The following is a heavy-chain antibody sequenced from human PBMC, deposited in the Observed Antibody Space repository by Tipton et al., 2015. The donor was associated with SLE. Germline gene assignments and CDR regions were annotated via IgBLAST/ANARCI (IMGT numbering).Heavy chain of an antibody. V-gene: IGHV4-38-2*01. CDR2: IYLSGST. J-gene: IGHJ4*02. Sequence: TLSLTCAVSGYSISSGYCWGWIRQPPGKGLEWIGCIYLSGSTYYNPSLKSRVTISVDTSKSQFSLKLSSVTAADTAVYYCARSVWNWNDKRIYYFDHWGQGTLVAVSS. CDR3: ARSVWNWNDKRIYYFDH. D-gene: IGHD1-1*01. CDR1: GYSISSGYC.